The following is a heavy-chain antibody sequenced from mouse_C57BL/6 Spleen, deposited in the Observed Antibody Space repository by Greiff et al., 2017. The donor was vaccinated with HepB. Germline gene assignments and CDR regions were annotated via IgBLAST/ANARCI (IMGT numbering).Heavy chain of an antibody. D-gene: IGHD3-2*02. CDR3: ARAAQATWAWFAY. V-gene: IGHV1-80*01. CDR2: IYPGDGDT. CDR1: GYAFSSYW. Sequence: VQLQQSGAELVKPGASVKISCKASGYAFSSYWMNWVKQRPGKGLEWIGQIYPGDGDTNYNGKFKGKATLTADKSSSTAYMQLSSLTSEDSAVYFCARAAQATWAWFAYWGQGTLVTVSA. J-gene: IGHJ3*01.